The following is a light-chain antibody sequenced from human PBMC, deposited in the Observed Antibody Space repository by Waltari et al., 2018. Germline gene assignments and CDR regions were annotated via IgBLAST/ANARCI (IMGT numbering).Light chain of an antibody. CDR2: KAN. V-gene: IGLV8-61*01. CDR1: SGSVSTTSY. CDR3: SLYMGSGVWV. Sequence: QTVVTQEPSLSVSPGGTVTLTCAFSSGSVSTTSYATWYRQTTGQAPRTFRYKANTRSSGVPDRFSGSILGNKVALTITGAQAEDESDYYCSLYMGSGVWVFGGGTKLTVL. J-gene: IGLJ3*02.